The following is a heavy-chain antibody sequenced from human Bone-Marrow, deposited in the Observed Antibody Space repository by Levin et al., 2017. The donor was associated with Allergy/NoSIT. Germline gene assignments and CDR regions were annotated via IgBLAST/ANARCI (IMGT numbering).Heavy chain of an antibody. CDR3: AKDTYLGQWPQYGMDV. CDR1: GFRFEDYA. Sequence: GGSLRLSCAASGFRFEDYAMHWVRQAPGKGLEWVSGIIWNSETMGYADSVKGRFTISRDNAENSLYLQMNSLRPEDTALYYCAKDTYLGQWPQYGMDVWGQGTTVTVSS. J-gene: IGHJ6*02. D-gene: IGHD6-19*01. CDR2: IIWNSETM. V-gene: IGHV3-9*01.